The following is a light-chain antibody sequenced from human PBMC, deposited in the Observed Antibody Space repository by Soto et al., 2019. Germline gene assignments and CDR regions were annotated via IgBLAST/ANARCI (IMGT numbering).Light chain of an antibody. J-gene: IGKJ3*01. CDR3: QHRSNWPS. V-gene: IGKV3-11*01. CDR1: QGVSSY. CDR2: DAS. Sequence: EIVLTQSPATLSVSPGERATLSCRASQGVSSYLAWYQQKPGQAPRLLIYDASNRATGIPARFSGSGSGTDFTLTISSLEPEDFAVYYCQHRSNWPSFGPGTKVDIK.